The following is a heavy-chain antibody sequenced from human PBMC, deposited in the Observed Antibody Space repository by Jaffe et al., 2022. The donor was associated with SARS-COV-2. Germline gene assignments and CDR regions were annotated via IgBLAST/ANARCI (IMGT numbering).Heavy chain of an antibody. CDR3: ARRANFCNSNCYAVDI. CDR2: IGTTGSV. Sequence: EVQLVESGGGLVQPGGSLRLSCTASGFTFSDYSMNWVRQAPGKGLEWISYIGTTGSVSSADSVKGRFTTSRDNARNSLSLQMNSLRGEDTAVYYCARRANFCNSNCYAVDIWGQGTMVTVSS. D-gene: IGHD7-27*01. J-gene: IGHJ3*02. V-gene: IGHV3-48*01. CDR1: GFTFSDYS.